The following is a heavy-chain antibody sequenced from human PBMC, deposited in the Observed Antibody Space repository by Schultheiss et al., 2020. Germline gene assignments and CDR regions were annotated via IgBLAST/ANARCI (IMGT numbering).Heavy chain of an antibody. Sequence: GGSLRLSCAASGFTFSSYGMHWVRQASGKGLEWVAVISYDGREKYSADSVKGRFTISRDNSKNTLYLQMNSLRAEDTAVYYCARDRGYPYYYYMDVWGKGTTVTGSS. J-gene: IGHJ6*03. CDR1: GFTFSSYG. D-gene: IGHD3-10*01. V-gene: IGHV3-30*03. CDR3: ARDRGYPYYYYMDV. CDR2: ISYDGREK.